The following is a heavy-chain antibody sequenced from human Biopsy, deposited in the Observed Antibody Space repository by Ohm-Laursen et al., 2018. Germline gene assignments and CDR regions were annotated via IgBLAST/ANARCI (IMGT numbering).Heavy chain of an antibody. J-gene: IGHJ4*02. V-gene: IGHV3-23*01. D-gene: IGHD2-15*01. CDR3: AKTFHGSSFLYDY. Sequence: SLRLSCAASGFTFSSYGMSWVRQAPGKGLEWVSVLSGSGGTTYYADSVKGRFTISRDNSKNTLYLQMNSLTAEDTAVYYCAKTFHGSSFLYDYWGQGTLVTVSS. CDR1: GFTFSSYG. CDR2: LSGSGGTT.